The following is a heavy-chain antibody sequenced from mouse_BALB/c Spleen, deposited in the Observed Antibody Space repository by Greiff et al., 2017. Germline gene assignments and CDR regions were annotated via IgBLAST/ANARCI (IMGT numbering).Heavy chain of an antibody. Sequence: VQLQQSGPGLVQPSQSLSITCTVSGFSLTSYGVHWVRQSPGKGLEWLGVIWSGGSTDYNAAFISRLSISKDNSKSQVFFKMNSLQANDTAIYYCARNGGVGAWFAYWGQGTLVTVSA. CDR2: IWSGGST. D-gene: IGHD1-1*01. CDR1: GFSLTSYG. V-gene: IGHV2-2*02. CDR3: ARNGGVGAWFAY. J-gene: IGHJ3*01.